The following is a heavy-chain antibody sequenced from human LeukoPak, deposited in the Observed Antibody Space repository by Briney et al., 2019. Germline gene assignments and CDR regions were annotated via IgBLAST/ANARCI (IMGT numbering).Heavy chain of an antibody. V-gene: IGHV5-51*01. CDR2: IYPGDSDT. Sequence: GESLKISWRGSGYSFTSYWIGWVRQTPGKGLEWMGIIYPGDSDTRYSPSFQGQVTISADKSISTAYLQWSSLKASDTAMYYCARLGIATICGVVAPFESWGQGTLVTVSS. CDR3: ARLGIATICGVVAPFES. D-gene: IGHD3-3*01. J-gene: IGHJ5*01. CDR1: GYSFTSYW.